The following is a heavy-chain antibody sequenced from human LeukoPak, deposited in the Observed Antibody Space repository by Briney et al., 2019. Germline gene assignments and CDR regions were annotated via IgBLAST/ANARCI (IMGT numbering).Heavy chain of an antibody. CDR1: GFTFSSYG. J-gene: IGHJ4*02. Sequence: PGGSLRLSCAASGFTFSSYGMHWVREAPGKGPEWVAVISYDGTNKYYADSVKGRFTISRDNSKNTLYLQMNSLRAEDTAVYYCAKDRYSGLNTIDYWGQGTLVTVSS. D-gene: IGHD6-13*01. CDR3: AKDRYSGLNTIDY. CDR2: ISYDGTNK. V-gene: IGHV3-30*18.